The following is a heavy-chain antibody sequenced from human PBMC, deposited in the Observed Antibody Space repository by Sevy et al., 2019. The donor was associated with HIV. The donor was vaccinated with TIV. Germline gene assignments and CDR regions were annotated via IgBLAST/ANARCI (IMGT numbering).Heavy chain of an antibody. CDR1: GFTFSSYS. CDR3: ARLLLHDYVAIFDV. V-gene: IGHV3-21*01. CDR2: ISSSSSYI. Sequence: GGSLRLSCAASGFTFSSYSMNWVRQAPGKGLEWVSSISSSSSYIYYADSVKGRFTISRDNAKNTLYLQMNSLGAEDTAVDYCARLLLHDYVAIFDVWGQGPLVTVSS. J-gene: IGHJ4*02. D-gene: IGHD3-16*01.